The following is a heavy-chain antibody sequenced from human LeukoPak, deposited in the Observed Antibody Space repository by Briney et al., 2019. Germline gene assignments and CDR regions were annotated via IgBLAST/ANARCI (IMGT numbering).Heavy chain of an antibody. CDR2: ISSSGSTI. V-gene: IGHV3-48*04. CDR3: ARVPFAAGIDY. J-gene: IGHJ4*02. CDR1: GFIFDKYW. Sequence: PGGSLRLSCAASGFIFDKYWMNWVRQAPGKGLEWVSYISSSGSTIYYADSVKGRFTISRDNAKNSLYLQMNSLRAEDTAVYYCARVPFAAGIDYWGQGTLVTVSS. D-gene: IGHD6-13*01.